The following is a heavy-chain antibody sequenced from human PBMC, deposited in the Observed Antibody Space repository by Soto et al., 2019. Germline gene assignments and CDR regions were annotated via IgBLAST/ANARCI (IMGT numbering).Heavy chain of an antibody. CDR1: GGTFSSYT. CDR2: IIPILGIA. D-gene: IGHD6-19*01. Sequence: QVQLVQSGAEVKKPGSSVKVSCKASGGTFSSYTISWVRQAPGQGLEWMGRIIPILGIANYAQKFQGRVTITADKSTSTAYMELSSLRSEDTDLYYCASLAVADVAFDLWGQGTMVTVSS. V-gene: IGHV1-69*02. CDR3: ASLAVADVAFDL. J-gene: IGHJ3*01.